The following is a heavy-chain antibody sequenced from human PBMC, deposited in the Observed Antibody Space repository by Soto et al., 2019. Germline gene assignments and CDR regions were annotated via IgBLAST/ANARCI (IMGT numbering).Heavy chain of an antibody. V-gene: IGHV1-18*03. J-gene: IGHJ4*01. CDR1: GYTFTSYG. D-gene: IGHD2-15*01. Sequence: QVQLVQSGAEVKKPGASVKVSCKASGYTFTSYGISWVRQAPGQGLEWMGWISAYNGNTNYAQKLQGTVTMTTDTSTRAADMELGSLGSDCVAADYWARDCAAYCGGSSCSLMDYWGQGTPVTVSS. CDR2: ISAYNGNT. CDR3: ARDCAAYCGGSSCSLMDY.